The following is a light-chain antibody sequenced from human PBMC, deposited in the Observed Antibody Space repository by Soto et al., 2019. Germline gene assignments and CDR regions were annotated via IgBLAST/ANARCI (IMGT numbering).Light chain of an antibody. J-gene: IGKJ5*01. CDR1: QSISSW. CDR2: KAS. CDR3: QQYNSLMYT. V-gene: IGKV1-5*03. Sequence: DIQMTQNPSTLSASVGDRVSITCRASQSISSWLAWYQQKPGKAPKLLIYKASSLESGVPSRFSGSGSGTEFTLTISSLQPDDFATYYCQQYNSLMYTFGQGTRLEIK.